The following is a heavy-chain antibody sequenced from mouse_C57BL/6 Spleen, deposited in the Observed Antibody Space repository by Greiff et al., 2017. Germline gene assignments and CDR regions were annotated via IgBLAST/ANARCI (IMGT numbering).Heavy chain of an antibody. V-gene: IGHV1-19*01. CDR2: INPYNGGT. CDR3: AGPNYYGSSYGFAY. Sequence: VQLQQSGPVLVKPGASVKMSCKASGYTFTDYYMNWVKQSHGKSLEWIGVINPYNGGTSYNQKFKGKATLTVDKSSSTAYMELNSLTSEDSAVYYCAGPNYYGSSYGFAYWGQGTLVTVSA. CDR1: GYTFTDYY. D-gene: IGHD1-1*01. J-gene: IGHJ3*01.